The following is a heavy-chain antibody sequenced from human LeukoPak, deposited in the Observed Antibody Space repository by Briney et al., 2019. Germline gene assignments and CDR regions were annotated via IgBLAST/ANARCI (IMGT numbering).Heavy chain of an antibody. CDR3: AKGDSYSNPPQY. CDR1: GFTFDDYA. V-gene: IGHV3-9*03. J-gene: IGHJ4*02. Sequence: GGSLRLSCAASGFTFDDYAMHWVRQAPGKGLESVSGISWNSGSIGYADSVKGRFTISRDNAKNSLYLQMNSLRAEDMALYYCAKGDSYSNPPQYWGQGTLVTVSS. D-gene: IGHD4-11*01. CDR2: ISWNSGSI.